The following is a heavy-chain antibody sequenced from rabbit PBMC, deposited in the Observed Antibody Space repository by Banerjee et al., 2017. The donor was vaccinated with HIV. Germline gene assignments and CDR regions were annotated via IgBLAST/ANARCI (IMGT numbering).Heavy chain of an antibody. D-gene: IGHD8-1*01. CDR2: IYAATGRT. J-gene: IGHJ3*01. V-gene: IGHV1S43*01. CDR3: VKSISSVSSYGEL. Sequence: QQQLEESGGGLVKPGGTLTLTCTASGFSFSSTFWMCWVRQPPGKGLEWIGCIYAATGRTWYMSWVNGRFTVSRSTSLNTMDLKMTSLTVADTATYFCVKSISSVSSYGELWGQGTLVTVS. CDR1: GFSFSSTFW.